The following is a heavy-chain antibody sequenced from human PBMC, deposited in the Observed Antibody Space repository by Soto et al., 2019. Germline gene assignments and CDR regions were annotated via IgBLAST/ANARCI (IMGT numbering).Heavy chain of an antibody. Sequence: VGFLRLSWVASGFTCSSYDMHWVSQATGKGLEWVPAIGTAGDTYYPGSVKGRFTISRENAENSLYLQMNSLRAGDTAVYYCARGVGPRGDAFDIWGQGTMVTVSS. J-gene: IGHJ3*02. CDR1: GFTCSSYD. CDR3: ARGVGPRGDAFDI. CDR2: IGTAGDT. V-gene: IGHV3-13*01. D-gene: IGHD1-26*01.